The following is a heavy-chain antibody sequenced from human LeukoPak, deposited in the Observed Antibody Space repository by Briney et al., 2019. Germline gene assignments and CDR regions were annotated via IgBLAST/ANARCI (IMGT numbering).Heavy chain of an antibody. D-gene: IGHD4-17*01. CDR1: GLTVSTNY. V-gene: IGHV3-53*01. CDR3: SRDPTSMVTMGDY. CDR2: IYADGRT. J-gene: IGHJ4*02. Sequence: GGSLRLSCAASGLTVSTNYFSWVRLALGKGLEWVSVIYADGRTYYADSVKGRFTISRDNSRNTLSLQMNRLRAEDTAVYYCSRDPTSMVTMGDYWGQGTLVTVSS.